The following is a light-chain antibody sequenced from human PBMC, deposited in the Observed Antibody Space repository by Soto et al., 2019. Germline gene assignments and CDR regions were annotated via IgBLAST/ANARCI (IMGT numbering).Light chain of an antibody. CDR1: QSISSW. V-gene: IGKV1-5*01. CDR3: QQYNTYSQT. Sequence: DIQMTQSPSTLSASVGDRVTLTCRASQSISSWLAWYQQKPGKAPKLLIYDASNLEGGVPSRFSGTGSGTEFTLTISSLQPEEFATYYCQQYNTYSQTVGQGTKVDIK. J-gene: IGKJ1*01. CDR2: DAS.